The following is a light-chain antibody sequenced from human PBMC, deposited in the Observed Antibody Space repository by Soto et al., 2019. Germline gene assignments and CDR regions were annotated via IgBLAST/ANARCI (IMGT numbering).Light chain of an antibody. V-gene: IGKV2-28*01. Sequence: DTVMTQSPLSLPVTPGEPASISCWSSQSLLHTDGYNYLDWYLQKPGQSPQLLIYLGSYRASGVPDRFSGSGSGTEFTPKISRVEAEDVGVYYCMQALQTSPTFGQGTKLEI. CDR3: MQALQTSPT. CDR2: LGS. CDR1: QSLLHTDGYNY. J-gene: IGKJ1*01.